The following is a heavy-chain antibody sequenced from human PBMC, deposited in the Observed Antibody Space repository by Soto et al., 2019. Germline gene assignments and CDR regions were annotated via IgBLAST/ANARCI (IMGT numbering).Heavy chain of an antibody. J-gene: IGHJ5*02. CDR1: GGTFSSYA. Sequence: SVKVSCKASGGTFSSYAISWVRQAPGQGLEWMGGIIPIFGTANYAQKFQGRVTITADESTSTAYMELSSLRSEDTAVYYCAATTIRYCSGGSCYFNWFDPWGQGTLVTVSS. D-gene: IGHD2-15*01. CDR3: AATTIRYCSGGSCYFNWFDP. CDR2: IIPIFGTA. V-gene: IGHV1-69*13.